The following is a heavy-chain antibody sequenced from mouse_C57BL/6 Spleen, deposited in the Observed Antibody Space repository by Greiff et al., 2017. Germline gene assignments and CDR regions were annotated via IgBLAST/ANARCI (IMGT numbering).Heavy chain of an antibody. CDR2: INPNNGGT. Sequence: EVQLQQSGPELVKPGASVKISCKASGYTFTDYYMNWVKQSHGKSLEWIGDINPNNGGTSYNQKFKGKATLTVDKSSSTAYMELRSLTSEDSAVYYCARGRLLRAWFAYWGQGTLVTVSA. CDR1: GYTFTDYY. CDR3: ARGRLLRAWFAY. D-gene: IGHD1-1*01. V-gene: IGHV1-26*01. J-gene: IGHJ3*01.